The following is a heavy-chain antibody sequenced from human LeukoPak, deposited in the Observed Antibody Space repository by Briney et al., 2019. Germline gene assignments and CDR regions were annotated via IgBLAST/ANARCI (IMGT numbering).Heavy chain of an antibody. CDR2: IDPNSGGT. Sequence: ASVKVSCKASGYTFTGYYMHWVRQAPGQGLEWMGWIDPNSGGTNYAQKFQGRVTMTRDTAISTAYMELSRLRSDDTAVYYCARDQGYYDSSGFGYYYYMDVWGKGTTVTVSS. CDR1: GYTFTGYY. V-gene: IGHV1-2*02. D-gene: IGHD3-22*01. CDR3: ARDQGYYDSSGFGYYYYMDV. J-gene: IGHJ6*03.